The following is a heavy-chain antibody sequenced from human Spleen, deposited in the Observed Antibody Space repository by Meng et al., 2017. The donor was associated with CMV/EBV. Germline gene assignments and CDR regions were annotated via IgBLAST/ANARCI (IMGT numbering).Heavy chain of an antibody. V-gene: IGHV3-9*01. J-gene: IGHJ4*02. Sequence: GGSLRLSCAASGFTFDDYAMHWVRQAPGKGLEWVSGISWNSGSIGYADSVKGRFTISRDNAKNSLYLQMNSLRAEDTALYYCAKGGEGGELGLFDYWGQGTLVTVSS. D-gene: IGHD1-26*01. CDR2: ISWNSGSI. CDR1: GFTFDDYA. CDR3: AKGGEGGELGLFDY.